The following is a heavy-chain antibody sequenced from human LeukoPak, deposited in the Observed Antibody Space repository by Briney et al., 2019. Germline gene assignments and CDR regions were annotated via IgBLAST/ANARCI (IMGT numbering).Heavy chain of an antibody. CDR3: ARGAKFYYDILTGYYFDY. V-gene: IGHV4-34*01. D-gene: IGHD3-9*01. CDR1: GGSFSVYY. J-gene: IGHJ4*02. CDR2: INHSGST. Sequence: SETLSLTCGVYGGSFSVYYWNWIRQPPGKGLGWIGEINHSGSTNYNPSLKSRVTISIDTSKNQFSLKLSSVTAADTAVYYCARGAKFYYDILTGYYFDYWGQGTLVTVSS.